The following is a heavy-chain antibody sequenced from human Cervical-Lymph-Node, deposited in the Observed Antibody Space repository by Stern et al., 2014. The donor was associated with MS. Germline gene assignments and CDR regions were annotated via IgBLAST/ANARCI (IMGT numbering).Heavy chain of an antibody. CDR1: GGTFSSSG. D-gene: IGHD4-17*01. CDR3: ATLGVTTGDFDP. V-gene: IGHV1-69*09. CDR2: SIPILSIT. Sequence: VQLVQSGSEVKKPWSSVRVSCKASGGTFSSSGISWVRQAPGQGLEWMGRSIPILSITNYAQNFQGRVTITADKSTSTAYMELSSLRSEDTAVYYCATLGVTTGDFDPWGQGTLVTVSS. J-gene: IGHJ5*02.